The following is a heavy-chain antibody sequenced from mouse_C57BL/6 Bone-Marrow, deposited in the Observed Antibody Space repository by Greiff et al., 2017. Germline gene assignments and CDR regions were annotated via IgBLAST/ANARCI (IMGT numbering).Heavy chain of an antibody. CDR1: GYTFTDYE. CDR3: TRSATVLDY. Sequence: VQLQQSGAELVRPAASVTLSCKASGYTFTDYEMHWVKQTPVHGLEWIGAIDPETGGTAYNQKFKGKAILTADKSSSTAYMELRSLTSEDSAVYYCTRSATVLDYWGQGTTLTVSS. J-gene: IGHJ2*01. CDR2: IDPETGGT. D-gene: IGHD1-1*01. V-gene: IGHV1-15*01.